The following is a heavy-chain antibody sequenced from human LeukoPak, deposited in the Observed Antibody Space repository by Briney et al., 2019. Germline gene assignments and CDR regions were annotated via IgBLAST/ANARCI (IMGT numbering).Heavy chain of an antibody. J-gene: IGHJ4*02. CDR3: AKDGLYFDGSTHIYYFDS. Sequence: GGSLRLSCAASGFSFGGYAITWVRQAPGKGLEWVSSITYNGAATYYLDSVKARFTISRDNSRSTLYLQMDSLTAEDTALYYCAKDGLYFDGSTHIYYFDSWGQGTLVAVSS. D-gene: IGHD3-9*01. V-gene: IGHV3-23*01. CDR1: GFSFGGYA. CDR2: ITYNGAAT.